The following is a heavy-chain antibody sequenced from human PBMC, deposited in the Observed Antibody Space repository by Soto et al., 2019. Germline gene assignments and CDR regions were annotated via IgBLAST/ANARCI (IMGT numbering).Heavy chain of an antibody. Sequence: PGGSLRLSCAASGFTLGKYTMGWVRQAPGKGLEWVAESYSTGGTEYADSVKGRFTISRDNSKNTLFLQMNSLGVEDTALYYCARDRDPDGIWTFDSWGQGTLVTVSS. CDR3: ARDRDPDGIWTFDS. CDR2: SYSTGGT. CDR1: GFTLGKYT. D-gene: IGHD3-9*01. V-gene: IGHV3-23*01. J-gene: IGHJ4*02.